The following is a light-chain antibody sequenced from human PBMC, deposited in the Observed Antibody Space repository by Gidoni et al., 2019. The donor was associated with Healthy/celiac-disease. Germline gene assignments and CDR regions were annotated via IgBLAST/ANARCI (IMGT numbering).Light chain of an antibody. CDR3: QQRGNWPLT. V-gene: IGKV3-11*01. Sequence: SVLTPYPATPSLSPGKRATLSCRASQSVSSYLAWYQQKPGQAPRLLIYDESNRATGIPARLIVSVSGTDFTLTISSLEPEDFAVYYCQQRGNWPLTFGGXTKVEIK. CDR2: DES. J-gene: IGKJ4*01. CDR1: QSVSSY.